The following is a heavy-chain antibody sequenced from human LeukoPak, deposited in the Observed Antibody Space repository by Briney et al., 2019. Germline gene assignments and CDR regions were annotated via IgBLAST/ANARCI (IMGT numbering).Heavy chain of an antibody. Sequence: GGSLRLSCAASGCTCSDYYMSWIRQAPGEGLEWVSYISSSASTIYYADSVKGRFTISRDNAKNSLYLQMNRLRAADTAVYSCARDQQRDYPDYWGQGTLVTAFS. V-gene: IGHV3-11*01. J-gene: IGHJ4*02. D-gene: IGHD6-13*01. CDR3: ARDQQRDYPDY. CDR2: ISSSASTI. CDR1: GCTCSDYY.